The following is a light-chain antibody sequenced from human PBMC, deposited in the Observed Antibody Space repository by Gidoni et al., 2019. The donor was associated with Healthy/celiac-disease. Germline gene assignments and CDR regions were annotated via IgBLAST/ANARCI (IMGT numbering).Light chain of an antibody. V-gene: IGKV1-5*01. CDR2: DAS. CDR1: QRISSW. Sequence: DIQITQSPSTLSASVGDRVTITCRASQRISSWLAWYQQKPGKAPKLLIYDASSLESGVPSRFSGSGSGTEFTLTISSLQPDDFATYYCQQYNSYWAFGPGTKVEIK. J-gene: IGKJ1*01. CDR3: QQYNSYWA.